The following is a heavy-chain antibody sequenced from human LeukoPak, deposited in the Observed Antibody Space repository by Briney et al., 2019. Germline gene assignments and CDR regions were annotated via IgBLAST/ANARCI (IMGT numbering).Heavy chain of an antibody. Sequence: PGGSLRLSCAASGFTFSSYGMHWVRQAPGKGLEWVAVISYDGSNKYYADSVKGRFTISRDNSKNTLYLQMNSLRAEDTAVYYCAREWHYYGMDVWGQGTTVTVSS. V-gene: IGHV3-30*19. J-gene: IGHJ6*02. D-gene: IGHD5-12*01. CDR2: ISYDGSNK. CDR3: AREWHYYGMDV. CDR1: GFTFSSYG.